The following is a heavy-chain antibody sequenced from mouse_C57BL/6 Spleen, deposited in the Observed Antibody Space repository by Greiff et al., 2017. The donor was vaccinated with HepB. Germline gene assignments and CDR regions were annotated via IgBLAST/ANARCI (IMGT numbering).Heavy chain of an antibody. D-gene: IGHD2-3*01. CDR3: TLDVYYPFDY. CDR2: IDPETGGT. J-gene: IGHJ2*01. CDR1: GYTFTDYE. Sequence: VQLQESGAELVRPGASVTLSCKASGYTFTDYEMHWVKQTPVHGLEWIGAIDPETGGTAYNQKFKGKAILTADKSSSTAYMELRSLTSEDSAVYYCTLDVYYPFDYWGQGTTLTVSS. V-gene: IGHV1-15*01.